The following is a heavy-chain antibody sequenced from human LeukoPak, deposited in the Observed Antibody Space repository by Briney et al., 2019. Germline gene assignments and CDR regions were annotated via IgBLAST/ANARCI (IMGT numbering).Heavy chain of an antibody. Sequence: GGSLRLSCAASGFTFDDYAMHWVRQTPGKGLEWVSLISGDGDSTYYADSVKGRFTISRDNSKNSLYLQMNSLRTEDTALYYCAEDTGWKEYYYYYMHVGGKGTTVTVSS. D-gene: IGHD1-1*01. J-gene: IGHJ6*03. CDR3: AEDTGWKEYYYYYMHV. CDR2: ISGDGDST. CDR1: GFTFDDYA. V-gene: IGHV3-43*02.